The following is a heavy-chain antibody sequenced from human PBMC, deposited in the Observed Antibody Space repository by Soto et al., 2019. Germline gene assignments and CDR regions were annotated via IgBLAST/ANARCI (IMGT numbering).Heavy chain of an antibody. J-gene: IGHJ1*01. D-gene: IGHD1-26*01. V-gene: IGHV4-31*03. Sequence: PSETLSLTCTVSGGSITSEGYYWSWIRQLPGKGLEWIGYIYYSGSIFYNPFLKSRASISAHSSKRQFSLKLSSVNAADTAVYYCARSRLWEQHLDSWGRGTLVTVSS. CDR1: GGSITSEGYY. CDR3: ARSRLWEQHLDS. CDR2: IYYSGSI.